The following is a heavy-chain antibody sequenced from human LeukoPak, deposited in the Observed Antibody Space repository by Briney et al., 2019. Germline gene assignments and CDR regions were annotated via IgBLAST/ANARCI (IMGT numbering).Heavy chain of an antibody. Sequence: GGSLRLSCAASGFTFSSYGMHWARQAPGKGLEWVAVISYDGSNKYCADSVKGRFTISRDNSKNTLYLQMNSLRAEDTAVYYCAKDKYSSSWYRMDVWGQGTKVNVSS. D-gene: IGHD6-13*01. CDR1: GFTFSSYG. J-gene: IGHJ6*02. CDR2: ISYDGSNK. CDR3: AKDKYSSSWYRMDV. V-gene: IGHV3-30*18.